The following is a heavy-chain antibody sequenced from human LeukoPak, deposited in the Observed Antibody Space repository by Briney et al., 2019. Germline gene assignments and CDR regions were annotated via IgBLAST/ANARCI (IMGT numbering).Heavy chain of an antibody. Sequence: PGGSLRLSCAASGFTFSSYWMSWVRQAPGKGLEWGDRIKSKTDGGTTDYAAPVKGRFTISRDDPKNTLYLQMNSLKTEDTAVYYCTTAGASFYDSSGYYPDYWGQGTLVTVSS. D-gene: IGHD3-22*01. CDR1: GFTFSSYW. J-gene: IGHJ4*02. CDR2: IKSKTDGGTT. V-gene: IGHV3-15*01. CDR3: TTAGASFYDSSGYYPDY.